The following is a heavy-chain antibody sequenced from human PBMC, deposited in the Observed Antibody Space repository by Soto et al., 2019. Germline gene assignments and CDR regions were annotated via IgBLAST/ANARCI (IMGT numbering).Heavy chain of an antibody. CDR3: ARGLGTYYYDSSGYYSFVY. V-gene: IGHV4-30-2*01. Sequence: QLQLQESGSGLVKPSQTLSLTCAVSGGSISSGGYSWSWIRQPPGKGLEWIGYIYHSGSTYYNPALKRRVTISVNRSKNQFSLKLSSVTAADTALYYCARGLGTYYYDSSGYYSFVYWGQGTLVTVSS. J-gene: IGHJ4*02. D-gene: IGHD3-22*01. CDR1: GGSISSGGYS. CDR2: IYHSGST.